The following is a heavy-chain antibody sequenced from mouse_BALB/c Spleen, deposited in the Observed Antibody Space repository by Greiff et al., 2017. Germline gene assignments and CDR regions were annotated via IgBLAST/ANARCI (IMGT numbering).Heavy chain of an antibody. CDR3: SINRHSSYSYYYAMDY. J-gene: IGHJ4*01. CDR2: IWSGGST. V-gene: IGHV2-2*02. Sequence: VKVVESGPGLVQPSQSLSITCTVSGFSLTSYGVHWVRQSPGKGLEWLGVIWSGGSTDYNAAFISRLSISKDNSKSQVFFKMNSLQANDTAIYYCSINRHSSYSYYYAMDYWSQGTSVTVSS. D-gene: IGHD1-1*01. CDR1: GFSLTSYG.